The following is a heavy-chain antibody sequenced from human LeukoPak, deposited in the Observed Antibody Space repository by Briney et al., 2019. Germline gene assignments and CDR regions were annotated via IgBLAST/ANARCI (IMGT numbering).Heavy chain of an antibody. D-gene: IGHD6-19*01. CDR3: ARALNPYSSGWSYDAFDI. Sequence: GGSLRLSCAASGFTFTSYSMNWVRRAPGKGLEWVSFISSSNYIYYADSVKGRFTISRDNAKNSLYLQMNSLRAEDTAVYYCARALNPYSSGWSYDAFDIWGQGTMVTVSS. V-gene: IGHV3-21*01. J-gene: IGHJ3*02. CDR2: ISSSNYI. CDR1: GFTFTSYS.